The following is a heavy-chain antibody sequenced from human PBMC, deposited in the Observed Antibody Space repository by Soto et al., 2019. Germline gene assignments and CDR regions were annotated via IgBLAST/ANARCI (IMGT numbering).Heavy chain of an antibody. Sequence: GASVKVSCKASGYTFTGYYMHWVRQAPGQVLEWMGWINPDSGDTKFAQKFQGRVTMTRDTSITTAYMELTRLRSDDTAVYYCVTSHTARPPSYYFDYWGQGTLVTVSS. J-gene: IGHJ4*02. CDR3: VTSHTARPPSYYFDY. V-gene: IGHV1-2*02. D-gene: IGHD6-6*01. CDR2: INPDSGDT. CDR1: GYTFTGYY.